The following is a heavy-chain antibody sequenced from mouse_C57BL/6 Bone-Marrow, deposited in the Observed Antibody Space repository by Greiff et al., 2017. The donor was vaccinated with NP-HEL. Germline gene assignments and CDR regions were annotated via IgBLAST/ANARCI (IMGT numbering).Heavy chain of an antibody. V-gene: IGHV7-1*01. CDR1: GFTFSDFY. CDR3: AREARDYYSNPDWCAY. D-gene: IGHD2-5*01. Sequence: EVKLVESGGGLVQSGRSLRLSCATSGFTFSDFYMEWVRQAPGKGLEWIAASRNKANDYTTEYSASVKGRFIVSRDTSQSILYLQMNALRAEDTAIYYCAREARDYYSNPDWCAYWGQGTLVTVSA. J-gene: IGHJ3*01. CDR2: SRNKANDYTT.